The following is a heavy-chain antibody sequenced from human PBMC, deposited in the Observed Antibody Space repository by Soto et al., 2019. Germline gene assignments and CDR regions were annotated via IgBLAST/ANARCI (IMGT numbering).Heavy chain of an antibody. D-gene: IGHD3-22*01. J-gene: IGHJ3*02. CDR1: GFTFSSYW. Sequence: PGGSLRLSCAASGFTFSSYWMHWVRQAPGKGLVWVSRINSDGSSTSYADSVKGRFTISRDNAKNTLYLQMNSLRAEDTAVYYCARELYYYDSFGYYGPPADAFDIWGPGPMVTLSS. CDR2: INSDGSST. CDR3: ARELYYYDSFGYYGPPADAFDI. V-gene: IGHV3-74*01.